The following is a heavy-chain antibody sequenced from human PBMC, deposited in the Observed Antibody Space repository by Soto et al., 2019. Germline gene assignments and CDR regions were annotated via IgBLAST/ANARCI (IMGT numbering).Heavy chain of an antibody. CDR2: IYYSGST. CDR1: GGSISSSSYY. V-gene: IGHV4-39*01. D-gene: IGHD3-22*01. CDR3: ARVPYYYDSRGYYYGRLGYYYYGMDV. Sequence: SETLSLTCTVSGGSISSSSYYWGWIRQPPGKGLEWIGSIYYSGSTYYNPSLKSRVTISVDTSKNQFSLKLSSVTAADTAVYYCARVPYYYDSRGYYYGRLGYYYYGMDVWGQGTTVTGS. J-gene: IGHJ6*02.